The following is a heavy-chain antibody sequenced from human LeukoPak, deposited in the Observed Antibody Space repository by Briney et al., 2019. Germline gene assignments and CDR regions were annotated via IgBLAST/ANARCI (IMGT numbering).Heavy chain of an antibody. CDR1: GFTFSSYS. J-gene: IGHJ4*02. CDR3: ARAPRVGATSDY. V-gene: IGHV3-48*01. Sequence: GSLRLSCAASGFTFSSYSMNWVHQAPGKGLEWVSYISSSSTIYYADSVKGRFTISRDNAKNSLYLQMNSLRAEDTAVYYCARAPRVGATSDYWGQGTLVTVSS. D-gene: IGHD1-26*01. CDR2: ISSSSTI.